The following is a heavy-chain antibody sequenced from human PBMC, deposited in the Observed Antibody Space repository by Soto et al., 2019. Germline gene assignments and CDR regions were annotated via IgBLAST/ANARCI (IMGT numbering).Heavy chain of an antibody. Sequence: HVQLQESGPGLVKPSGTLSLTCAVSDGFISSSNYWSWVRQPPGKGLEWIGQVYHNGGPSYNPSLRSRVTMSIDKSKNQFSLNLSAVTAADTAVYFCVRHGGRLFDYWGPGHLVTVSS. J-gene: IGHJ4*02. D-gene: IGHD2-15*01. CDR1: DGFISSSNY. CDR3: VRHGGRLFDY. CDR2: VYHNGGP. V-gene: IGHV4-4*02.